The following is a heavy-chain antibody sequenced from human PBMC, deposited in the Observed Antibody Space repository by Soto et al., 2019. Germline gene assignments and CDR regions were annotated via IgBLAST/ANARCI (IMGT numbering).Heavy chain of an antibody. CDR3: VQSRCGGDCLQSYSSHSYYGLDV. CDR1: GFSLSTTGVG. V-gene: IGHV2-5*02. CDR2: IYWDDDK. Sequence: QITLKESGPTLVKPTQTLTLTCTFSGFSLSTTGVGVGWIRQPPGKALEWLALIYWDDDKRYNPSLKSRLNITKETAKNQVVLTRTNMDPVDTATYYCVQSRCGGDCLQSYSSHSYYGLDVWGQGTTVTVSS. D-gene: IGHD2-21*01. J-gene: IGHJ6*02.